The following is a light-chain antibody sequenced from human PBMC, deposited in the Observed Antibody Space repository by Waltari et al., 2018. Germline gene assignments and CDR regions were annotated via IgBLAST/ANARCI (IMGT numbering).Light chain of an antibody. J-gene: IGKJ2*01. V-gene: IGKV2-30*01. Sequence: DAVMTQSPLSLSVTLGQPASISCKSSQGLVFGDGNTYLNWFQQKPGQSPRRLIYSVSNRDFGVPDRFSGSGSGTDFTLGISRVEADDVGFYYCMQGTHWPHTFGQGTRLEIK. CDR2: SVS. CDR3: MQGTHWPHT. CDR1: QGLVFGDGNTY.